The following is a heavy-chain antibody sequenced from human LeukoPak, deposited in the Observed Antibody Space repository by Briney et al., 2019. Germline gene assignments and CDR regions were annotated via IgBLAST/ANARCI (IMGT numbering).Heavy chain of an antibody. CDR3: AREAEIRRNFYYMDV. CDR1: GFTFSSYA. CDR2: TSNDGSQE. V-gene: IGHV3-30*01. D-gene: IGHD3-16*01. J-gene: IGHJ6*03. Sequence: GGSLRLSCVASGFTFSSYALFWVRQAPGKGLEWLAATSNDGSQEYYADSLRGRFSIARDNSKNTLFLDMYSLTGEATAVYYCAREAEIRRNFYYMDVWGQGTTVTVSS.